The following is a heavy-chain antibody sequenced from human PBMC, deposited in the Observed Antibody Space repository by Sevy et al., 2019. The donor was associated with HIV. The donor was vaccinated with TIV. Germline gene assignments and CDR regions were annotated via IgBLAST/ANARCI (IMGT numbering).Heavy chain of an antibody. CDR3: ANLKGGDILANPGDAFDI. CDR1: GFTFSSYG. J-gene: IGHJ3*02. D-gene: IGHD3-9*01. Sequence: GGSLRLSCAASGFTFSSYGMHWVRQAPGKGLEWVAVIWYDGSNKYYADSVKGRFTISRDNSKNTLYLQMNSLRAEDTAVYYCANLKGGDILANPGDAFDIWGQGTMVTVSS. V-gene: IGHV3-33*06. CDR2: IWYDGSNK.